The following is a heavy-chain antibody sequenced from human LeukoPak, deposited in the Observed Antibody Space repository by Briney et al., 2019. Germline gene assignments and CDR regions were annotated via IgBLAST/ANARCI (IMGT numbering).Heavy chain of an antibody. Sequence: GASVKVSCKASGYTFSSYGISWVRQAPGQGLEWMGWISAYNGNTKYAQNLQGRITMTKDTSTSTAYMELGSLRSDDTAVYYCARDGDYGVHEAYYMDVWGKGTTVTVSS. CDR3: ARDGDYGVHEAYYMDV. CDR1: GYTFSSYG. V-gene: IGHV1-18*01. D-gene: IGHD4-17*01. J-gene: IGHJ6*03. CDR2: ISAYNGNT.